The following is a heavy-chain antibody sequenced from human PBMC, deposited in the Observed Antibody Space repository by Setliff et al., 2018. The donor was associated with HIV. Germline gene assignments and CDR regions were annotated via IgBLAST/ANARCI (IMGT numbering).Heavy chain of an antibody. Sequence: SETLSLTCTVSGGSISSISYYWGWIRQPPGKGLEWIGSIYYSGSTYYNPSLKSRVTISVDTSKNQFSLKLNSVTAADTAMYYCARHRSGYVYGPQDYWGQGALVTVSS. CDR1: GGSISSISYY. J-gene: IGHJ4*02. D-gene: IGHD5-18*01. CDR2: IYYSGST. CDR3: ARHRSGYVYGPQDY. V-gene: IGHV4-39*01.